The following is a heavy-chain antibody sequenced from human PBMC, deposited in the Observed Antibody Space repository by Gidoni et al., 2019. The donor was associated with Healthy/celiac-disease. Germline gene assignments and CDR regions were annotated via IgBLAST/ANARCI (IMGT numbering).Heavy chain of an antibody. D-gene: IGHD3-3*01. CDR1: GGPISSGGYS. J-gene: IGHJ6*03. CDR2: IYHSGST. V-gene: IGHV4-30-2*01. CDR3: ARVIGTLRSPARYYYYYMDV. Sequence: QLQLQQSGSGLVTPSQTLSLTCAVSGGPISSGGYSWSWIRQPPGKGLEWIGYIYHSGSTYYNPSLKSRVTISVDRSKNQFSLKLSSVTAADTALYYCARVIGTLRSPARYYYYYMDVWGKGTTVTVSS.